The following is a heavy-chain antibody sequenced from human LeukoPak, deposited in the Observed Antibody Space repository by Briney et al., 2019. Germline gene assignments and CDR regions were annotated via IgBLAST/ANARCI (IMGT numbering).Heavy chain of an antibody. Sequence: PGGSLRLSCAASGFTFSNYAMDWVRQAPGKGLEWVSAISDRGDSTFYADSVRGRFTISRDISKNTLYLQVNSLRAEDTAIYYCAKDRDNWNDGDYFDYWGQGTLVTVS. CDR2: ISDRGDST. CDR1: GFTFSNYA. CDR3: AKDRDNWNDGDYFDY. V-gene: IGHV3-23*01. J-gene: IGHJ4*02. D-gene: IGHD1-1*01.